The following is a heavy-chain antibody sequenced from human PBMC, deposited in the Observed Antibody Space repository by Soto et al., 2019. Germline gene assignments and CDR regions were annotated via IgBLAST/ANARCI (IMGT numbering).Heavy chain of an antibody. CDR3: PRHDAKDAVWSGQSQNNWFGP. J-gene: IGHJ5*02. CDR1: GYSFTSYW. V-gene: IGHV5-51*01. CDR2: IYPGDSDT. Sequence: GESLKISCKGSGYSFTSYWIGWVRQMPGKGLEWMGIIYPGDSDTRYSPSFQGQVTISADKSISTAYLQWSSLKASDTAMYYCPRHDAKDAVWSGQSQNNWFGPWGRGSLCAVSS. D-gene: IGHD3-3*01.